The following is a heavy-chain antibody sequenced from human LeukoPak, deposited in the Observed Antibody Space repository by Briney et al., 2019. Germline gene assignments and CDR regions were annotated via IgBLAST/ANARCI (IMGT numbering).Heavy chain of an antibody. CDR3: ARGALGSGTYYHDSFDS. D-gene: IGHD3-10*02. J-gene: IGHJ4*02. CDR2: VSTSGST. Sequence: PSETLSLTCTVSGGSVSSGTYYWSWIRQPAGKGLEWIGRVSTSGSTNYSPSLKSRVTISLDTSKNQFSLTLTSVTAADTAFYYCARGALGSGTYYHDSFDSWGQGTLVTVPT. CDR1: GGSVSSGTYY. V-gene: IGHV4-61*02.